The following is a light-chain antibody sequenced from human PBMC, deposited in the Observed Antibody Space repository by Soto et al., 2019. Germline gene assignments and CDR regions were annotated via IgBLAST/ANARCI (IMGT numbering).Light chain of an antibody. V-gene: IGKV3-15*01. CDR2: GAS. CDR3: QQYNNWPPVT. CDR1: QSVSSS. J-gene: IGKJ4*01. Sequence: EIVMTQSPATLSVSPGERATLSCRASQSVSSSLAWYQQKPGQAPRLLIYGASTRATGIPARFSGSGSGTEFTLNISSLQSEDFAVYYCQQYNNWPPVTFGGGTKVEIK.